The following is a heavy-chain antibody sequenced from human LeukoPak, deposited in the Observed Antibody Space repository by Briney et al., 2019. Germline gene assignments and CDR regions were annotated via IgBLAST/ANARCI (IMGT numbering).Heavy chain of an antibody. D-gene: IGHD3-9*01. CDR3: AKVGYDILTGYYNGVDY. CDR1: GFTFSSYA. CDR2: IGSGSTYT. Sequence: GGSLRLSCAASGFTFSSYAMSWVRQAPGKGLEWVSSIGSGSTYTYYADSVKGRFTISRDNAKRSLYLQMNSLRAEDTAVYYCAKVGYDILTGYYNGVDYWGQGTLVTVSS. J-gene: IGHJ4*02. V-gene: IGHV3-21*04.